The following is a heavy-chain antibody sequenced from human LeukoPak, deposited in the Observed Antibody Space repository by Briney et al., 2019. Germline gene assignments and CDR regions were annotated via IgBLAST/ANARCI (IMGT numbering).Heavy chain of an antibody. J-gene: IGHJ4*02. CDR3: AVDNRDY. D-gene: IGHD2-2*01. CDR1: GGSVSSYY. V-gene: IGHV4-4*07. Sequence: PSETLSLTCTVSGGSVSSYYWSRIRQAAGKGLEWIGRIYTSGNTNYNPSLKSRVTISVDKSKNQFSLKLISVTAADTGMYYCAVDNRDYWGQGTLVTVSS. CDR2: IYTSGNT.